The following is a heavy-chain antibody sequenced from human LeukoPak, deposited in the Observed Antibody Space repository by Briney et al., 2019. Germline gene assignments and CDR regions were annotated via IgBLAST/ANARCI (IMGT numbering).Heavy chain of an antibody. J-gene: IGHJ4*02. V-gene: IGHV3-23*01. D-gene: IGHD4-17*01. Sequence: PGGSLRLSCAASGFTFSSYAMSWVRQAPGKGLEWVSAISGSGGSTYYADSVKGRFTISRDNSKNTLYLQMNSPRAEDTAVYYCAKCLYGDYGGLDYWGQGTLVTVSS. CDR3: AKCLYGDYGGLDY. CDR2: ISGSGGST. CDR1: GFTFSSYA.